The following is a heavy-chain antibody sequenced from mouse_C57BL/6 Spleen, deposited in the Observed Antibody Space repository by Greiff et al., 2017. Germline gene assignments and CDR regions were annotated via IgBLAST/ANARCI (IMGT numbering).Heavy chain of an antibody. D-gene: IGHD2-13*01. V-gene: IGHV2-2*01. CDR1: GFSLTSYG. CDR3: ARVLDYFYAMDY. J-gene: IGHJ4*01. Sequence: QVQLQQSGPGLVQPSQSLSITCTVSGFSLTSYGVHWVRQSPGKGLEWLGVIWSGGSTDYNAAFISRLGISKDNSKSQVFFKMNSLQADDTAIYYCARVLDYFYAMDYWGQGTSVTVSS. CDR2: IWSGGST.